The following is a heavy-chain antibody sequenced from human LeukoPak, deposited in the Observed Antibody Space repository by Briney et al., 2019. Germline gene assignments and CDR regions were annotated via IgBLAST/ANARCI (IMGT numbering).Heavy chain of an antibody. V-gene: IGHV7-4-1*02. CDR2: IDTNTGNP. CDR1: GGTFSSYA. Sequence: ASVKVSCKASGGTFSSYAISWVRQAPGQGLEWMGWIDTNTGNPTYAQGFIGRFDFSLDTSVTTAYLQISSLKAEDTAVYYCARGYDTTGYFSYWGQGTLVTVSS. J-gene: IGHJ4*02. D-gene: IGHD3-22*01. CDR3: ARGYDTTGYFSY.